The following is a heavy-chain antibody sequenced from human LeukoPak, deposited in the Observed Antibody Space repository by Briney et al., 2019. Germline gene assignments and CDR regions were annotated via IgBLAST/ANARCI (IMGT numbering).Heavy chain of an antibody. V-gene: IGHV3-11*04. CDR1: GFTFSDYY. J-gene: IGHJ4*02. D-gene: IGHD3-22*01. CDR3: ARVPSYYYDSSGYPDY. Sequence: GGSLRLSCAASGFTFSDYYMTWIRQAPGKGLEWVSYISSSGSTIYYPDSVKGRFTISRDNAKNSLYLQMNSLRAEDTAVYYCARVPSYYYDSSGYPDYWGQGTLVTVSS. CDR2: ISSSGSTI.